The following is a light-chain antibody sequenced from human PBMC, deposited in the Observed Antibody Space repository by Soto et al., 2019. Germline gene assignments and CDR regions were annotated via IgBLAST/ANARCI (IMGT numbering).Light chain of an antibody. CDR1: QSVSSNS. J-gene: IGKJ3*01. CDR3: QQYGSSPLT. CDR2: GAS. Sequence: EIVLTQSPGTLSLSPGEGASLSCRASQSVSSNSLSWFQQKPGQAPRLLIYGASNRATGIPDRFSGSGSGTDFTLTISRRETEDFAVYYCQQYGSSPLTFGPGTKVDTK. V-gene: IGKV3-20*01.